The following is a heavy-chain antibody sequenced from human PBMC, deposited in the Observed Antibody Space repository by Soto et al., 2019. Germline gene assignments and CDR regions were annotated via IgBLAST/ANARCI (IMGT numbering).Heavy chain of an antibody. CDR1: GFHFSSYW. J-gene: IGHJ4*02. V-gene: IGHV3-7*01. Sequence: GSLSLSFAASGFHFSSYWMSWCLPSPGKGLEWVANIRQAGSEKYYVDSVKGRFTIYRDNATNSLYLQMNSLRGEDTAVYYCARAETYYYSSGPVGGQGTLVTVSS. CDR2: IRQAGSEK. D-gene: IGHD3-10*01. CDR3: ARAETYYYSSGPV.